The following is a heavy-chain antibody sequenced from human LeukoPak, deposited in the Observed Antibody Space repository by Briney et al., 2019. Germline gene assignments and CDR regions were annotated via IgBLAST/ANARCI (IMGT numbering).Heavy chain of an antibody. D-gene: IGHD3-10*01. CDR2: IYTSGST. Sequence: KTSETLSLTCTVSGGSISSYYWSWIRQPAGKGLEWIGRIYTSGSTNYNPSLKSRVTMSVDTSKNQFSLKLSSVTAADTAVYYCAKERSGNTAEYFHYWGQGTLVTVSS. CDR1: GGSISSYY. J-gene: IGHJ1*01. CDR3: AKERSGNTAEYFHY. V-gene: IGHV4-4*07.